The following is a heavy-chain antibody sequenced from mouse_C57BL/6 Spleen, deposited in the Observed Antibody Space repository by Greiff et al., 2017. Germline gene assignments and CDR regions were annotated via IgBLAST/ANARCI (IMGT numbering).Heavy chain of an antibody. CDR3: ARNGDYYGSYYFDD. CDR2: IWTGGGT. D-gene: IGHD1-1*01. J-gene: IGHJ2*01. CDR1: GFSLTSYA. V-gene: IGHV2-9-1*01. Sequence: VKLMESGPGLVAPSQSLSITCTVSGFSLTSYAISWVRQPPGKGLEWLGVIWTGGGTNYNSALKSSLSINKDNSKSQVFLKMNSLQTDDTARYYCARNGDYYGSYYFDDWGQGTTLTVSS.